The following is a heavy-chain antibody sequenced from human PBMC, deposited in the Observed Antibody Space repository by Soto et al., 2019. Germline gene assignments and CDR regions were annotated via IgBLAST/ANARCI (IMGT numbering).Heavy chain of an antibody. J-gene: IGHJ6*02. V-gene: IGHV3-23*01. CDR2: ISGSGGST. CDR3: ARDYLGFLEWLANHYYYYGMDV. CDR1: GFTFSSYA. D-gene: IGHD3-3*01. Sequence: QAGGSLRLSCAASGFTFSSYAMSWVRQAPGKGLEWVSAISGSGGSTYYADSVKGRFTISRDNSKNTLYLQMNSLRSEDTAVYYCARDYLGFLEWLANHYYYYGMDVWGQGTTVTVSS.